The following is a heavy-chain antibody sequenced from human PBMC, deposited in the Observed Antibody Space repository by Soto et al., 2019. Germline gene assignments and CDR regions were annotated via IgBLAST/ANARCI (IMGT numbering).Heavy chain of an antibody. V-gene: IGHV1-69*13. Sequence: GASVKVSCKAPGGTFTSYAISWVRQSPAQGLEWMGGIIPIFGTANYAQKFQSRVTITADESTSTAYMELSSLRSEDTAVYFCARARAGGYSDGSYVIAFWGQRTTVTGSS. J-gene: IGHJ6*02. CDR3: ARARAGGYSDGSYVIAF. CDR2: IIPIFGTA. CDR1: GGTFTSYA. D-gene: IGHD5-18*01.